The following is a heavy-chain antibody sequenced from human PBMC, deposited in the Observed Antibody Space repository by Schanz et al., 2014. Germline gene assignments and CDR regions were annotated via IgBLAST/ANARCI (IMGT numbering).Heavy chain of an antibody. CDR3: ARGSPENMIRGELDY. J-gene: IGHJ4*02. D-gene: IGHD3-10*01. CDR2: INPIGGST. Sequence: QVHLVQSGAEVHKPGASLKISCKASGYTFTNFFLHWVRQAPGQGLEWTGIINPIGGSTTYAQKFRGAVTLTTDTSTDTAYLELTSLRSEDTAVYYCARGSPENMIRGELDYWGQGTLVTVSS. V-gene: IGHV1-46*03. CDR1: GYTFTNFF.